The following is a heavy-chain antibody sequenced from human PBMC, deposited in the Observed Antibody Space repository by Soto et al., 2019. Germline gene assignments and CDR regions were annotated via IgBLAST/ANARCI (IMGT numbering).Heavy chain of an antibody. CDR3: ARDIAVAGPRRFDY. CDR1: GYTFSDYA. CDR2: IIAGNGYT. D-gene: IGHD6-19*01. Sequence: ASVKVSCKASGYTFSDYAMHWVRQAPGQRLEWLGWIIAGNGYTKYSQKFRDRFTMTRDTSASTAYMELTGLRSEDTAVYYCARDIAVAGPRRFDYWGQGTLVTVSS. J-gene: IGHJ4*02. V-gene: IGHV1-3*01.